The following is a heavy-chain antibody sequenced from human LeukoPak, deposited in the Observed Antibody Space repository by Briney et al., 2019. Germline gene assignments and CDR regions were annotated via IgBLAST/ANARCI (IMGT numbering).Heavy chain of an antibody. J-gene: IGHJ4*02. Sequence: GGSLRLSCAASGFTFSSYWMSWVRQAPGKGLEWVSGISWNSGSIGYADSVKGRFTISRDNAKNSLYLQMNSLRAEDTALYYCAKDIGSTVTYLDYWGQGTLVTVSS. D-gene: IGHD4-17*01. CDR1: GFTFSSYW. CDR3: AKDIGSTVTYLDY. CDR2: ISWNSGSI. V-gene: IGHV3-9*01.